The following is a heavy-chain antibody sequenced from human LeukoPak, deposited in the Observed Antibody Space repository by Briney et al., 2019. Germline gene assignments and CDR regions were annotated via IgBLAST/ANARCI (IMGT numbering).Heavy chain of an antibody. Sequence: SETLSLTCTVSGDSISSTNYYWGWIRQPPGMGLEWIGSIDYTGGTYYNPSLKSRVTILVDTSKNQFSLKVNSVTAADTAVYYCARGANYGDYVDNFDYWGQGTLVTVSS. V-gene: IGHV4-39*07. CDR1: GDSISSTNYY. CDR3: ARGANYGDYVDNFDY. CDR2: IDYTGGT. J-gene: IGHJ4*02. D-gene: IGHD4-17*01.